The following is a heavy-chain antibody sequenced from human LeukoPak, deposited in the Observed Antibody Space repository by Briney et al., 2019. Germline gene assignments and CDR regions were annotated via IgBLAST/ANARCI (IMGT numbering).Heavy chain of an antibody. Sequence: PGGSLRLSCAASGFIVSTNDMSWVRQAPGKGLEWVSLIYSVGSTYYADSVKGRFTISRDNSKNMVHLQMNSLRTEDTAVYYCARYDYGSGSFDYWGQGTLVTVSS. CDR1: GFIVSTND. D-gene: IGHD3-10*01. CDR3: ARYDYGSGSFDY. CDR2: IYSVGST. J-gene: IGHJ4*02. V-gene: IGHV3-66*01.